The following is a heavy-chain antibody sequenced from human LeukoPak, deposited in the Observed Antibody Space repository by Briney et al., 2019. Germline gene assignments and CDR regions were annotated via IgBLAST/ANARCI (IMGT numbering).Heavy chain of an antibody. CDR3: ARAKNSDYYYVDY. J-gene: IGHJ4*02. V-gene: IGHV3-48*02. CDR2: ISSGRSAI. CDR1: GFTFSNYN. Sequence: GGSLRRSCAASGFTFSNYNMNWVRQAPGKGLEWVSYISSGRSAIYYADSVKGRFTISRDNAKNSLYLQMNSLRDEDTAVYYCARAKNSDYYYVDYWGQGTLVTVSS. D-gene: IGHD2-21*02.